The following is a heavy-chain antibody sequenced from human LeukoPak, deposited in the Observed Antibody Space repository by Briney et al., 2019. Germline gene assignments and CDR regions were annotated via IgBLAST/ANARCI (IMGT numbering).Heavy chain of an antibody. CDR3: SRALPRSSNV. D-gene: IGHD6-13*01. V-gene: IGHV3-49*04. CDR1: GFIFSDHY. CDR2: IRSKAYGGTR. Sequence: GGSLRLSCAASGFIFSDHYMDWVRQAPGKGLGWVGFIRSKAYGGTREYAASVKGRFTISRDDSKSIAYLQMNSLKTEDTAVYYCSRALPRSSNVWGQGTLVTVSS. J-gene: IGHJ4*02.